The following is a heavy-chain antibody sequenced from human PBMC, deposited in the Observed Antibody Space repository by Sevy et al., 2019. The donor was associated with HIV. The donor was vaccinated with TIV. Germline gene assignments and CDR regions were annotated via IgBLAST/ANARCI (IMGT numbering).Heavy chain of an antibody. D-gene: IGHD3-10*01. CDR1: GFTFSSYW. J-gene: IGHJ4*02. CDR2: IKQDGSEK. Sequence: GGSLRLSCAASGFTFSSYWMSWVRQAPGKGLEWVANIKQDGSEKYYVDSVKGRFTISRYNAKNSLYLQMNSLRAEDTAVYYCGAPRAAITMVRGVLDYWGQGTLVTVSS. CDR3: GAPRAAITMVRGVLDY. V-gene: IGHV3-7*01.